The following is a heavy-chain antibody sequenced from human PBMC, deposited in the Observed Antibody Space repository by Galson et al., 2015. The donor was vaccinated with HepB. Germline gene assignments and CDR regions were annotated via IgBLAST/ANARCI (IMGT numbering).Heavy chain of an antibody. J-gene: IGHJ4*02. CDR3: VRGANWND. CDR2: ISTSSSTI. D-gene: IGHD1-20*01. V-gene: IGHV3-48*02. CDR1: GFTLNNYN. Sequence: SLRLSCAASGFTLNNYNMNWVRQAPGKGLEWVSYISTSSSTIYSADSVKGRFTISRDNAKNSLFLQMNSLRDEDTAVYYCVRGANWNDWGQGTLVTVSS.